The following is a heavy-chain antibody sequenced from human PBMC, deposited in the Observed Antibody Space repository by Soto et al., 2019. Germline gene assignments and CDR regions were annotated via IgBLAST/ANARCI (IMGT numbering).Heavy chain of an antibody. CDR2: SSNSGSFT. J-gene: IGHJ4*02. D-gene: IGHD1-1*01. V-gene: IGHV3-11*06. Sequence: GGSLRLSCAASGFTFSDHYMSWIRQAPGKGLEWIGYSSNSGSFTRYADSVKGRFPISRDNAKNSLYLQMNSLRGDDTAIYYCVRSGDNYNLLDYWGQGTPVTVSS. CDR1: GFTFSDHY. CDR3: VRSGDNYNLLDY.